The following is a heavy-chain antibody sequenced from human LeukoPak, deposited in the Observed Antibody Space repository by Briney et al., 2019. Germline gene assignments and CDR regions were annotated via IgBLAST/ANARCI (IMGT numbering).Heavy chain of an antibody. J-gene: IGHJ4*02. V-gene: IGHV3-48*02. CDR2: ISSGSSTI. Sequence: GGSLRLSCAASGFIFSDYNMNWARQAPGKGLEWVSYISSGSSTIYYADSVRGRFTISRDNVKDSLHLQMHSLTDEDSAVYYCAREPPGNYDSSGDYYAYFDWWGQGTLVTVSS. D-gene: IGHD3-22*01. CDR1: GFIFSDYN. CDR3: AREPPGNYDSSGDYYAYFDW.